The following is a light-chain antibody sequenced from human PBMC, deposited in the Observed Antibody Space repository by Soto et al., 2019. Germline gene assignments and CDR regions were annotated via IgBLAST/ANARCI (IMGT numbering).Light chain of an antibody. CDR1: QSVRSS. CDR2: GVS. V-gene: IGKV3-15*01. Sequence: ESLLTQSPRRVALSVGERATLSCRASQSVRSSYLAWLQQKPGQAPSLLIYGVSTRATGIPARFSGSGSGTEFTLTISSLQPEDFALYYCHQYNSWPPGTFGQGTKWIS. J-gene: IGKJ2*01. CDR3: HQYNSWPPGT.